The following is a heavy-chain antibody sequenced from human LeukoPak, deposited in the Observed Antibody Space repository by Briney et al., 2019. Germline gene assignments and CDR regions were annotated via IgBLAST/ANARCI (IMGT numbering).Heavy chain of an antibody. CDR3: ATGPGYSSSP. Sequence: PGGSLRLSCAAFGFTFSSYWVSWVRQAPGKGLEWVANIKQDGSEKYYLDSVKGRFTISRDNAKNSLYLQMNSLRAEDTAVYYCATGPGYSSSPWGQGTLVTVSS. D-gene: IGHD6-13*01. CDR1: GFTFSSYW. J-gene: IGHJ5*02. V-gene: IGHV3-7*01. CDR2: IKQDGSEK.